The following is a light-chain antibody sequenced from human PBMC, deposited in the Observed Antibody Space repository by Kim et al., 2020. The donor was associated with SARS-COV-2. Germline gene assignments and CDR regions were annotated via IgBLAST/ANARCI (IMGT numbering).Light chain of an antibody. J-gene: IGKJ2*01. Sequence: SGSIGDRVDISCGGREGIRDWLAWYQENPERAPTSLIYAASSVESGVPSRFSGSGSGTDHTHTIRSLEPEDFATYHCQQYNICPYTFGQGTKLEF. V-gene: IGKV1D-16*02. CDR3: QQYNICPYT. CDR1: EGIRDW. CDR2: AAS.